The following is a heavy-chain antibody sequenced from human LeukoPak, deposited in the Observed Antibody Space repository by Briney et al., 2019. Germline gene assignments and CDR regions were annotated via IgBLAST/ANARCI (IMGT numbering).Heavy chain of an antibody. D-gene: IGHD3-3*01. V-gene: IGHV4-34*01. CDR1: GGSFSGYY. CDR3: ARMERYYYYGMDV. Sequence: SSETLSLTCAVYGGSFSGYYWSWIRQPPGKGLEWIGEINHSGSTNYNPSLKSRVTISVDTSKNQFSLKLSSVTAADTAVYYCARMERYYYYGMDVWGEGTTVTVSS. J-gene: IGHJ6*04. CDR2: INHSGST.